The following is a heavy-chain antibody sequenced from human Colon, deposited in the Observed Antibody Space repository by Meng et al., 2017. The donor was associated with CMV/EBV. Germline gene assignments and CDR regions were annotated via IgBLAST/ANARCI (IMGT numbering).Heavy chain of an antibody. Sequence: FPGASISSSSVYWGWIRQPPGRGLEWIGSIHHSGNTYRNPSLWGRVSMSVDTSKNQFSLNLSSVTAADTSIYYCARPSDNGWYYFDSWGQGTLVTVSS. CDR2: IHHSGNT. V-gene: IGHV4-39*01. J-gene: IGHJ4*02. CDR1: GASISSSSVY. CDR3: ARPSDNGWYYFDS. D-gene: IGHD6-19*01.